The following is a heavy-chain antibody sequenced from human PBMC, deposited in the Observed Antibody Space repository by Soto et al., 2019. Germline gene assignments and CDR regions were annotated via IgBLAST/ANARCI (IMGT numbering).Heavy chain of an antibody. CDR1: GFTFSSYW. Sequence: GGTLRLCCAASGFTFSSYWMSWVRQAPGKGLEWVANSNQDESEIFYVDSVKGRFTIPRDNTKNSLYLQMNSLRVEDTAVYFCARDKGYSIFDYWGQGNQVTVSS. CDR2: SNQDESEI. J-gene: IGHJ4*02. V-gene: IGHV3-7*01. CDR3: ARDKGYSIFDY. D-gene: IGHD2-15*01.